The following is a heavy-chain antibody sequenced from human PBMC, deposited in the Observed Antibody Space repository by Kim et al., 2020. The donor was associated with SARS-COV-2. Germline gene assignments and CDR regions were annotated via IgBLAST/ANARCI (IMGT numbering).Heavy chain of an antibody. D-gene: IGHD3-22*01. Sequence: GGSLRLSCAASGFTFSSYEMNWVRQAPGKGLEWFSYISSSGSTIYYADSVKGRFTISRDNAKNSLYLQMNSLRAEDTAVYYCARGSITMIVVVTPNLDYWGQGTLGTVSS. CDR2: ISSSGSTI. CDR1: GFTFSSYE. J-gene: IGHJ4*02. V-gene: IGHV3-48*03. CDR3: ARGSITMIVVVTPNLDY.